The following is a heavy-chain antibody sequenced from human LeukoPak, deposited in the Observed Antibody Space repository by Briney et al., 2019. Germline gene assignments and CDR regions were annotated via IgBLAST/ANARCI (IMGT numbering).Heavy chain of an antibody. V-gene: IGHV4-4*02. Sequence: SETLSLTCAVSGGSIRSSNWWSWVRQPPGKGLEWIGEIYHSGSTNYNPSLKSRVTISVDKSKNQFSLKLSSVTAADTAVYYCAIPGIAVAGREDRPFDYWGQGTLVTVSS. CDR1: GGSIRSSNW. CDR2: IYHSGST. J-gene: IGHJ4*02. CDR3: AIPGIAVAGREDRPFDY. D-gene: IGHD6-19*01.